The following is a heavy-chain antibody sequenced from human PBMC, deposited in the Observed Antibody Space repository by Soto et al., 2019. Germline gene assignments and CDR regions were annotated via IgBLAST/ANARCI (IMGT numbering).Heavy chain of an antibody. D-gene: IGHD2-2*01. CDR1: GGSISSGDYY. CDR3: ARGTTAAIGLSEGYWFDP. J-gene: IGHJ5*02. V-gene: IGHV4-30-4*01. Sequence: SETLSLTCTVSGGSISSGDYYWSWIRQPPGKGLEWIGYIYYSGSTYYNPSLKSRVTISVDTSKNQFSLKLSSVTAADTAVYYCARGTTAAIGLSEGYWFDPWGQGTLVTVSS. CDR2: IYYSGST.